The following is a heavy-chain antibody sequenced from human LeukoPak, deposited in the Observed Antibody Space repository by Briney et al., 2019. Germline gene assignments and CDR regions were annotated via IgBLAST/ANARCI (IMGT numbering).Heavy chain of an antibody. D-gene: IGHD2-8*01. J-gene: IGHJ4*02. CDR1: GFTFSSYD. CDR2: ITRSGATT. CDR3: TKDSDKVTTNGWSALDY. V-gene: IGHV3-23*01. Sequence: GGSLRLSCAASGFTFSSYDMNWVRRPPGKGLEWVSAITRSGATTYYADSVKGRFTISRDNSKGTLYLQLNSLRAEDTALYYCTKDSDKVTTNGWSALDYWGQGTLVTVSS.